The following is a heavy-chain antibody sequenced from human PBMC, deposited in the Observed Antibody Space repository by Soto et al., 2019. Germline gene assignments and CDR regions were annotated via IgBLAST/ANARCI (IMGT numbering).Heavy chain of an antibody. J-gene: IGHJ5*01. D-gene: IGHD2-8*01. Sequence: ASVKVSCKASGYTLIGYYIHWVRQAPGQGLEWMGWINTNTGGTNYAQKFQGRVTMTRDTSISTVYMELSSLTSEDTAVYYCARDLSPCSNGGCSKNCFDSWGQGALVTV. CDR3: ARDLSPCSNGGCSKNCFDS. CDR1: GYTLIGYY. V-gene: IGHV1-2*02. CDR2: INTNTGGT.